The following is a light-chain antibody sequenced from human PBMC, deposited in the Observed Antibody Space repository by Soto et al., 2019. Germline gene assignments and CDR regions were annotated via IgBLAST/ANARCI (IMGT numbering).Light chain of an antibody. Sequence: DIQMTQSPSSLSASVGDTVTITCRASQDIGNFFAWFQQKPGTAPKSLISAASSLQSGVPSKFSVSGSGTDINLTINSLQPEDVATYDCQQYHSWPATFGGGTNVEI. CDR3: QQYHSWPAT. CDR1: QDIGNF. V-gene: IGKV1-16*02. J-gene: IGKJ4*01. CDR2: AAS.